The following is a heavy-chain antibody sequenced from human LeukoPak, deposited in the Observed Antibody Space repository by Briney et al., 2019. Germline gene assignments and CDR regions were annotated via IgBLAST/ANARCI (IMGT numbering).Heavy chain of an antibody. CDR3: AKGLVSHLPYAFDI. D-gene: IGHD2-8*01. CDR1: GFTFDDYA. V-gene: IGHV3-9*01. CDR2: ISWNSGSI. J-gene: IGHJ3*02. Sequence: GRSLRLSCAASGFTFDDYAMHWVRHAPGKGLEGVSGISWNSGSIGYADSVKGRFTISRDNAQTSLYLQMNSLSAADTALSYCAKGLVSHLPYAFDIWGQGTMVTVSS.